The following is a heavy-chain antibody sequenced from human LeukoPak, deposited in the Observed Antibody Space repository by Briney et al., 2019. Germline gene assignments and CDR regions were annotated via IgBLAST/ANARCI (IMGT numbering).Heavy chain of an antibody. CDR2: IYSSGTT. CDR3: TRAVGTTSYFDY. D-gene: IGHD1-26*01. V-gene: IGHV3-53*01. Sequence: GGSLRLSCAASRFTVSSTSMSWVRQAPGRGLECVSIIYSSGTTYYADSVKGRFTISRDNSKNTLSLQMNSLRPEDTAVYYCTRAVGTTSYFDYWGQGTLVTVSS. J-gene: IGHJ4*02. CDR1: RFTVSSTS.